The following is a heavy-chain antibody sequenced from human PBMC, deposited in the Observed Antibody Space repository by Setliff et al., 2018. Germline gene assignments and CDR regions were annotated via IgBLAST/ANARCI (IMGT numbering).Heavy chain of an antibody. CDR1: GFRFTNFG. V-gene: IGHV1-18*01. CDR2: ISPYSGNT. J-gene: IGHJ4*02. D-gene: IGHD3-10*01. CDR3: VRSSAPRGVLAADFDF. Sequence: ASVKVSCKTSGFRFTNFGFSWVRQAPGQGLEWLGSISPYSGNTNYPQWLQDRVTMTIDTSATTVYMDLNSLRSDDTAVYYCVRSSAPRGVLAADFDFWGQGTPVTVSS.